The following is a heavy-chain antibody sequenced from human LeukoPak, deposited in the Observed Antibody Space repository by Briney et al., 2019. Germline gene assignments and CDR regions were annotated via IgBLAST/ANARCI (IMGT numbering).Heavy chain of an antibody. CDR2: INPNSGGT. Sequence: ASVKVSCKASGYTFTGYYMHWVRQAPGQGLEWMGWINPNSGGTNYAQKFQGRVTMTRDTSISTAYMELSRLRSDDTAVYYCARDAWELLLTYYYYYMDVWGKGTTVTVSS. V-gene: IGHV1-2*02. J-gene: IGHJ6*03. CDR3: ARDAWELLLTYYYYYMDV. CDR1: GYTFTGYY. D-gene: IGHD1-26*01.